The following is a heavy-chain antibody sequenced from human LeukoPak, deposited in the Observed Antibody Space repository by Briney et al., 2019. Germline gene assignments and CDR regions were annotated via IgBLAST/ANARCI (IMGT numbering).Heavy chain of an antibody. CDR2: INWNGGST. Sequence: PGGSPRLSCAASGITFDDYGMSWVRQAPGKGLEWVSGINWNGGSTGYADSVKGRFTVSRDNAKNSLYLQMNSLRAEDTALYYCARGGDSSGSYFDYWGQGTLVTVSS. CDR3: ARGGDSSGSYFDY. D-gene: IGHD3-22*01. V-gene: IGHV3-20*04. CDR1: GITFDDYG. J-gene: IGHJ4*02.